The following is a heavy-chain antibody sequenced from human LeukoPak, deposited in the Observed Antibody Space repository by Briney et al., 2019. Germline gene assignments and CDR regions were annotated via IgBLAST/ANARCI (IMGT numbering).Heavy chain of an antibody. J-gene: IGHJ4*02. CDR3: ASYRKSQEFDY. V-gene: IGHV3-23*01. CDR2: ISANGADK. CDR1: RFTFSTYA. Sequence: PGGSLRLSCAVSRFTFSTYATSWVRQAPGQGLEWVSAISANGADKYYADSVKGRFTISRDNSKNTLFLQMTSQRVEDTAVYYCASYRKSQEFDYWGQGTLVTVSS. D-gene: IGHD1-14*01.